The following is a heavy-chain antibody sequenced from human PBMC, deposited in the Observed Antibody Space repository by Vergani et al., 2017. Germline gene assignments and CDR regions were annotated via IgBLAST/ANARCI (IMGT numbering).Heavy chain of an antibody. D-gene: IGHD3-22*01. CDR1: GFTFSTYW. CDR2: RKQDGSEK. V-gene: IGHV3-7*03. CDR3: ARFVSGYDAFDI. Sequence: EVQLVESGGGLVQPGGSLRLPCEASGFTFSTYWRSWVRKAPGKGLEWVANRKQDGSEKYYVDSVKGRFTISRDNAKNSLYLQMNSLRAEDTAVYYCARFVSGYDAFDIWGQGTMVTVSS. J-gene: IGHJ3*02.